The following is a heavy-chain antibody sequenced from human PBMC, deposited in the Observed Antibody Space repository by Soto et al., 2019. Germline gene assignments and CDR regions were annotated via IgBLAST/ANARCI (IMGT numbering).Heavy chain of an antibody. J-gene: IGHJ5*02. Sequence: SETLSLTCAVYGGSFSGYYWSWIRQPPGKGLEWIGEINHSGSTNYNPSLKSRVTISVDTSKNQFSLKLSSVTAADTAVYYCARVPSITMVRGENWFDPWGQGTLVTVSS. CDR3: ARVPSITMVRGENWFDP. CDR1: GGSFSGYY. CDR2: INHSGST. D-gene: IGHD3-10*01. V-gene: IGHV4-34*01.